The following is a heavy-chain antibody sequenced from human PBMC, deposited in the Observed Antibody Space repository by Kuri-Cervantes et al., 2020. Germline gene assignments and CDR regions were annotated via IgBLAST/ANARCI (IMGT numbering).Heavy chain of an antibody. CDR3: ARHRSDYYYYGMDV. V-gene: IGHV4-59*08. J-gene: IGHJ6*02. CDR1: GGSISSYY. CDR2: IYYSGST. Sequence: GSLRLSCTVSGGSISSYYWSWIRQPPGKGLEWIGYIYYSGSTNYNPSLKSRVTISVDTSKNQFSLKLSSVTAADTAVYYCARHRSDYYYYGMDVWGQGTTVTVSS.